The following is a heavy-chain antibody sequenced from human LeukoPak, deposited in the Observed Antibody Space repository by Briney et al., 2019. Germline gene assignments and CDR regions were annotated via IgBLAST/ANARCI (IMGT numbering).Heavy chain of an antibody. CDR1: GGSISSSSYY. D-gene: IGHD2-21*02. Sequence: PSETLSLTCTVSGGSISSSSYYWGWIRQPPGKGLEWIGSIYYSGSTYYNPPLKSRVTISVDTSKNQFSLKLSSVTAADTAVYYCARHRLTAPIRALDYWGQGTLVTVSS. J-gene: IGHJ4*02. V-gene: IGHV4-39*01. CDR2: IYYSGST. CDR3: ARHRLTAPIRALDY.